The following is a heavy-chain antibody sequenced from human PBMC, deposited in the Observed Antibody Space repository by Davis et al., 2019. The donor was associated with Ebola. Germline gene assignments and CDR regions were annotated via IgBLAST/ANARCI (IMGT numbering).Heavy chain of an antibody. CDR2: IIPIFGTA. J-gene: IGHJ4*02. Sequence: SVKVSCKASGYTFTSYAMHWVRQAPGQRLEWMGGIIPIFGTANYAQKFQGRVTITADKSTSTAYMELSSLRSEDTAVYYCASRIADYYDSSGYPPRYWGQGTLVTVSS. CDR1: GYTFTSYA. D-gene: IGHD3-22*01. CDR3: ASRIADYYDSSGYPPRY. V-gene: IGHV1-69*06.